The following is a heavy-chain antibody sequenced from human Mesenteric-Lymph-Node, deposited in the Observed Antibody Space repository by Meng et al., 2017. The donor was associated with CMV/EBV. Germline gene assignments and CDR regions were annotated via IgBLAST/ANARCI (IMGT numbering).Heavy chain of an antibody. V-gene: IGHV4-59*01. CDR2: IYDSGST. CDR1: GGSISGYY. Sequence: SETLSLTCTVSGGSISGYYWSWIRQPPGKGLEWIGYIYDSGSTNYNPSLKSRVTISVDTSKNQFSLKLSSVTAADTAVYYCARNWAAGGFDYWGQGTLVTVSS. CDR3: ARNWAAGGFDY. D-gene: IGHD7-27*01. J-gene: IGHJ4*02.